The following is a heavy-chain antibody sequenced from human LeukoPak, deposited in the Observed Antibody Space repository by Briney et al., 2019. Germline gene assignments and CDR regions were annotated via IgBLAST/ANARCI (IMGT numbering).Heavy chain of an antibody. CDR1: GYTFTGYY. Sequence: ASVKVSCKASGYTFTGYYMHWVRQAPGQGLERMGWINPNSGGTNYAQKFQGWVTMTRDTSISTAYMELSRLRSDDTAVYYCARDRRQWLRGPFDPWGQGTLVTVSS. CDR2: INPNSGGT. V-gene: IGHV1-2*04. CDR3: ARDRRQWLRGPFDP. D-gene: IGHD6-19*01. J-gene: IGHJ5*02.